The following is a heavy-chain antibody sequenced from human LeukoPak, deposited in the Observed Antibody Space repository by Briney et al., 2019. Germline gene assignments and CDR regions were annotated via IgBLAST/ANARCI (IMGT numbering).Heavy chain of an antibody. D-gene: IGHD2-2*01. J-gene: IGHJ4*02. CDR3: ARPPRDLVSAAPFDY. CDR1: GYSFSVYY. Sequence: ASVKVSCKASGYSFSVYYIQWLRQVPGESLEWVGWILPHSGDTYYAQKFRGRVTMTTDTSINTAYMELSRLQSDDTGIYFCARPPRDLVSAAPFDYWGQGTLVAVSS. V-gene: IGHV1-2*02. CDR2: ILPHSGDT.